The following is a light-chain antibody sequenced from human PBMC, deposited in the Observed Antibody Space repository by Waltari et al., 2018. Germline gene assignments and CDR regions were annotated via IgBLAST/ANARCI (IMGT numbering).Light chain of an antibody. Sequence: DIQMTQSPSSLSASVGDRVTITCQASQDIRNYLNWYQQKPGKAPKLLIYDASNLETGVPSRFSGSGSGTDFTFTISSLQPEDIATYYCQQYDNLHTFGQGTKLEIK. CDR3: QQYDNLHT. J-gene: IGKJ2*01. V-gene: IGKV1-33*01. CDR2: DAS. CDR1: QDIRNY.